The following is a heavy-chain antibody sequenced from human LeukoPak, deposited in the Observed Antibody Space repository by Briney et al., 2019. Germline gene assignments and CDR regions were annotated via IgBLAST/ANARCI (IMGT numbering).Heavy chain of an antibody. CDR1: GYSISSGYY. Sequence: PSETLSLTCTVSGYSISSGYYWGWIRQPPGKGLEWIGSIYYSGSTYYNPSLKSRVTVSVDTSKNQFSLKLSSVTAADTAVYYCARGFIDYYDSSGLLDLWGRGTLVTVSS. D-gene: IGHD3-22*01. J-gene: IGHJ2*01. CDR2: IYYSGST. V-gene: IGHV4-38-2*02. CDR3: ARGFIDYYDSSGLLDL.